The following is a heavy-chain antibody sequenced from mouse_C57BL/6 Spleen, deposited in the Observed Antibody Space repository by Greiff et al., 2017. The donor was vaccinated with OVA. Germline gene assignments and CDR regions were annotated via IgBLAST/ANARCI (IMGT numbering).Heavy chain of an antibody. V-gene: IGHV5-17*01. CDR3: ASITTVVEWYFDV. J-gene: IGHJ1*03. CDR1: GFTFSDYG. Sequence: EVKLVESGGGLVKPGGSLKLSCAASGFTFSDYGMHWVRQAPEKGLEWVAYISRGSSTIYYADTVKGRFTLSRDNAKNTLCLQMNSLESEDAAMYYCASITTVVEWYFDVWGTGTTVTVSS. CDR2: ISRGSSTI. D-gene: IGHD1-1*01.